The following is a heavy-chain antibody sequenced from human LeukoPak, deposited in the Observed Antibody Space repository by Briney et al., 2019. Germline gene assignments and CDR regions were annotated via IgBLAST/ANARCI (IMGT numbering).Heavy chain of an antibody. V-gene: IGHV3-66*01. CDR1: GFTVSSNY. J-gene: IGHJ4*02. Sequence: GGSLRLSCAASGFTVSSNYMSWVRQAPGKGLEWVSVIYSGGSTYYADSVKGRFTISRDNSKNTLYLQMNSLRAEDTAVYYCARGHYYYDSSGHYYWGQGTLVTVSS. CDR2: IYSGGST. CDR3: ARGHYYYDSSGHYY. D-gene: IGHD3-22*01.